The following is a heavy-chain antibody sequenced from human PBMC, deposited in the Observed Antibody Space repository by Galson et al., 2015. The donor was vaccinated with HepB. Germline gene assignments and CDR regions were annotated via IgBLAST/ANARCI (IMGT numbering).Heavy chain of an antibody. CDR2: IIPIFGTG. D-gene: IGHD2-21*01. Sequence: SVKVSCKASGGTFSTYTVSWVRQAPGRGLEWMGGIIPIFGTGNYPQKFQGRVTITADESTSTFYMELSSLRSEDTAVYYCAATHDWGKDYWGQGTLVIVSS. CDR3: AATHDWGKDY. J-gene: IGHJ4*02. CDR1: GGTFSTYT. V-gene: IGHV1-69*13.